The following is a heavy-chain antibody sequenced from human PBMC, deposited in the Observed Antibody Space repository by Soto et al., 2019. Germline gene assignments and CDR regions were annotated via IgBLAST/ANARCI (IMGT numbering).Heavy chain of an antibody. CDR1: GFSLTTNGMC. Sequence: GPTLVNPTQTLTLICTFSGFSLTTNGMCLSWIRQPPGKALEWLALIDWDDNTYYSTSLNNRLTLSKDTSKNQVVLLVRHMGPVDTATYYCARIPCGNYYTENFFDPWGQGIPVTVSS. D-gene: IGHD3-22*01. CDR3: ARIPCGNYYTENFFDP. J-gene: IGHJ5*02. V-gene: IGHV2-70*01. CDR2: IDWDDNT.